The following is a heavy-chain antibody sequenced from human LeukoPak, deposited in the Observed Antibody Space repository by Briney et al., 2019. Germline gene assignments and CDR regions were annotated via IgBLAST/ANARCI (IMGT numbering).Heavy chain of an antibody. CDR2: ISYDGSNK. CDR1: VFTFSSYA. CDR3: ARDTVEQAFDY. D-gene: IGHD1/OR15-1a*01. V-gene: IGHV3-30*04. J-gene: IGHJ4*02. Sequence: GRSLRLSCAASVFTFSSYAMHWVRQAPGKGLEWVAVISYDGSNKYYADSVKGRFTISRGNSKNTLYLQMNSLRAEDTAVYYCARDTVEQAFDYWGQGTLVTVSS.